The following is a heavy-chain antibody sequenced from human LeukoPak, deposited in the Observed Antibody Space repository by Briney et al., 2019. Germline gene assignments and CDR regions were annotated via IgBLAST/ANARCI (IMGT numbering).Heavy chain of an antibody. D-gene: IGHD4-23*01. J-gene: IGHJ4*02. CDR3: TTFQMTMVVTGY. CDR2: IKSKTDGETT. CDR1: GFTFSNAW. V-gene: IGHV3-15*01. Sequence: PGGSLRLSCAASGFTFSNAWMSWVRQAPGKGLEWVGRIKSKTDGETTDYAAHVKGRFTISRDDSKNTLYLQMNSLKTEDTAVYYCTTFQMTMVVTGYWGQGTLVTVSS.